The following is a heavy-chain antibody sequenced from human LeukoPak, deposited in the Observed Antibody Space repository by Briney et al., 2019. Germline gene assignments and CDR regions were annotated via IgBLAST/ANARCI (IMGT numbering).Heavy chain of an antibody. D-gene: IGHD3-9*01. J-gene: IGHJ4*02. CDR2: IDLDSSHI. Sequence: GGSLRLSCAASGFAFDDYGMSWVRQAPGKGLEWVSSIDLDSSHIYYAASVRGRFTISRDNARNSVYLQMNSLRVEDTAVYYCARDPLRYLRVGHYDYWGQGTLVAVSS. CDR1: GFAFDDYG. V-gene: IGHV3-21*01. CDR3: ARDPLRYLRVGHYDY.